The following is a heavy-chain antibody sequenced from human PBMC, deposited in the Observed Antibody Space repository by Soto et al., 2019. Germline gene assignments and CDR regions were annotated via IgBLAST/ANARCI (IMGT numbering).Heavy chain of an antibody. D-gene: IGHD1-26*01. CDR3: ARPTKYLTGAFEI. Sequence: QVQLVESGGGVVQPGRSLRLACVGSGFAFNDYVMHWVRQAPGKGLEWVAVVFSDGADKYYGDSVKGRFTISRDNSNNPLFLQMNSLTTADTSVYYCARPTKYLTGAFEIWGQGTMVTVSS. V-gene: IGHV3-30-3*01. CDR1: GFAFNDYV. J-gene: IGHJ3*02. CDR2: VFSDGADK.